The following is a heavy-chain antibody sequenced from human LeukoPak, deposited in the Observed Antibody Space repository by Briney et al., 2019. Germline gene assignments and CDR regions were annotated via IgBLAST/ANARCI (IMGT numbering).Heavy chain of an antibody. CDR3: ARGSAAAAGSYYYYYYGMDV. V-gene: IGHV4-30-2*01. J-gene: IGHJ6*02. D-gene: IGHD6-13*01. CDR1: GGSISSGGYS. Sequence: SQTLSLTCAVSGGSISSGGYSWSWIRQPPGKGLEWIGYIYHSGSTYYNPSLKSRVTISVDRSKNQFSLKLSSVTAADTAVYYCARGSAAAAGSYYYYYYGMDVWGQGTTVTVSS. CDR2: IYHSGST.